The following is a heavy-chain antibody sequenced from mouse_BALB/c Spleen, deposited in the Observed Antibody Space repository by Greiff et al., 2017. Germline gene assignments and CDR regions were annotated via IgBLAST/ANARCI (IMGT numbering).Heavy chain of an antibody. Sequence: EVHLVESGGGLVQPGGSRKLSCAASGFTFSSFGMHWVRQAPEKGLEWVAYISSGSSTIYYADTVKGRFTISRDNPKNTLFLQMTSLRSEDTAMYYCARGGYYGRGNAMDYWGQGTSVTVSS. D-gene: IGHD1-1*01. CDR1: GFTFSSFG. J-gene: IGHJ4*01. V-gene: IGHV5-17*02. CDR3: ARGGYYGRGNAMDY. CDR2: ISSGSSTI.